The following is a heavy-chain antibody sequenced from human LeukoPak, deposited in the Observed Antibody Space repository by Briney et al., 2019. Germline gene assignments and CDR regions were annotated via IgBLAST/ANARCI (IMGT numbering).Heavy chain of an antibody. J-gene: IGHJ5*02. Sequence: SETLSLTCTVSGGSISTYYWSWIRQPPGKGLEWIGYIYYSGTTNYNPSLESRVTISVDTSKNQFSLKLSSVTAADTAVYYCATSLRYFDWNHWGQGTLVTVSS. CDR3: ATSLRYFDWNH. V-gene: IGHV4-59*08. D-gene: IGHD3-9*01. CDR2: IYYSGTT. CDR1: GGSISTYY.